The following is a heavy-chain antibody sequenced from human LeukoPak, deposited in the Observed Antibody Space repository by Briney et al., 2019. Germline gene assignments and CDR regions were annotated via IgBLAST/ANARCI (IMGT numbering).Heavy chain of an antibody. CDR2: ISYDGSNK. Sequence: GRSLRLSCAASGFTFSSYAMHWVRQAPGEGLEGVAVISYDGSNKYYADSVKGRFTISRDNSKNTLYLQMNSLRAEDTAVYYCARDHRGYCSSTSCPEGYWGQGTLVTVSS. V-gene: IGHV3-30-3*01. CDR3: ARDHRGYCSSTSCPEGY. J-gene: IGHJ4*02. CDR1: GFTFSSYA. D-gene: IGHD2-2*01.